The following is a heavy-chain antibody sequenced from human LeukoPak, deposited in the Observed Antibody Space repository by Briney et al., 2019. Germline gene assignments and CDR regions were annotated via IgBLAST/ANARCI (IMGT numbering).Heavy chain of an antibody. Sequence: ASVTVSCKASGYTLTSYGISWVRQAPGQGLEWMGWISAYNGNTNYAQKLQGRVTMTTDTSTSTAYMELRSLRSDDTAVYYCARIEEATTNFDYWGQGTLVTVSS. V-gene: IGHV1-18*01. CDR1: GYTLTSYG. J-gene: IGHJ4*02. D-gene: IGHD5-12*01. CDR2: ISAYNGNT. CDR3: ARIEEATTNFDY.